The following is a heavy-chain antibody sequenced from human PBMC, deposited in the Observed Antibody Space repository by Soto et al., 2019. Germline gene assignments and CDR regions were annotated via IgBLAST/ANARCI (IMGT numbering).Heavy chain of an antibody. CDR3: ARPTGYSSGWYADY. V-gene: IGHV5-51*01. Sequence: PGESLKISCKASGYTFTNYWIGWVRQVPGKGLEWLGNIYPADSDTRYSPSFQGQVTITVDKSTSTAYLQWSNFKPSDSAMYFCARPTGYSSGWYADYWGQGTLVTVSS. CDR1: GYTFTNYW. CDR2: IYPADSDT. J-gene: IGHJ4*02. D-gene: IGHD6-19*01.